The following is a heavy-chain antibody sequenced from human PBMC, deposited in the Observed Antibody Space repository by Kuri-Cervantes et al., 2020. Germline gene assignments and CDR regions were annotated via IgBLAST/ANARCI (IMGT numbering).Heavy chain of an antibody. D-gene: IGHD3-9*01. Sequence: GESLKISCEASGFTFSSYSMHWVRQTSGKGLEWVGRIRSKANNYATAYAASVKGRFTISRDDSKNTAYLQMNSLKTGDTAVYYCATKADATGYYPDCWGQGTLVTVSS. CDR3: ATKADATGYYPDC. V-gene: IGHV3-73*01. CDR1: GFTFSSYS. J-gene: IGHJ4*02. CDR2: IRSKANNYAT.